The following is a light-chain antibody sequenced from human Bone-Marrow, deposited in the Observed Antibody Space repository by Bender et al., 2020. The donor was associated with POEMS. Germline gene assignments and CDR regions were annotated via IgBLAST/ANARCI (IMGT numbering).Light chain of an antibody. J-gene: IGLJ3*02. V-gene: IGLV1-44*01. CDR1: NSNIGTHA. Sequence: QSVLTQPPSASGTPGQRVTISCSGSNSNIGTHAVNWYQQFPGTAPKLLIYRDNQRPSGVPERFYAFKSGTSAPLAISGLQSEDEADYYCAAWDAGLSGGVFGGGTKLTVL. CDR3: AAWDAGLSGGV. CDR2: RDN.